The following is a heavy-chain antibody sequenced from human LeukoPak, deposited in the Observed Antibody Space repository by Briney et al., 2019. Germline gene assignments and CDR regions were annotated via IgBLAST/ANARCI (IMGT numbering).Heavy chain of an antibody. Sequence: KTSETLSLTCTVSGGSISSSSYYWGWIRQPPGKGLEWIGSIYYSGSTYYNPSLKSRVTISVDTSKNQFSLKLSSVTAADTAVYYCASGLTLFDYWGQGTLVTVSS. V-gene: IGHV4-39*01. CDR2: IYYSGST. CDR3: ASGLTLFDY. D-gene: IGHD1-14*01. CDR1: GGSISSSSYY. J-gene: IGHJ4*02.